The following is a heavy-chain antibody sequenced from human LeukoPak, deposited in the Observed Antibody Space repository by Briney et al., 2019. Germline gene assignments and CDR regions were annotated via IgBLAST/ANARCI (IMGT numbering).Heavy chain of an antibody. CDR3: AKVFFVDVYSPHDY. D-gene: IGHD2-21*01. Sequence: PGGSLRLSCAASGFTFSSYAMTWVRQAPGKGVEWVSAITSGGTAYYADSVKGRFTMSRDDSKNTVYLQMNRLRAEDTAVYYCAKVFFVDVYSPHDYWGQGTLVTVSS. CDR1: GFTFSSYA. V-gene: IGHV3-23*01. J-gene: IGHJ4*02. CDR2: ITSGGTA.